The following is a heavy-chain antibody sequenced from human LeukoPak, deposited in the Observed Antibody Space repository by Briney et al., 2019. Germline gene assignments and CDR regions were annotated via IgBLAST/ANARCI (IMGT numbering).Heavy chain of an antibody. CDR1: GDSTGSKY. CDR2: ISNSGST. J-gene: IGHJ5*02. CDR3: AHTRASSDGMGWFDP. Sequence: SETLSLTCTVSGDSTGSKYWSWIRRPPGKGLEWIGYISNSGSTTYNPSLKSRVTISEGTTKNQFSLKLSSVTAADTAVYYCAHTRASSDGMGWFDPWGQGTLVTVSS. V-gene: IGHV4-59*08. D-gene: IGHD1-14*01.